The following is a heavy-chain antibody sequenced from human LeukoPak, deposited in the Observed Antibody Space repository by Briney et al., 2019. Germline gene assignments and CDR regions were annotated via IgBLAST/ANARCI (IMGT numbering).Heavy chain of an antibody. CDR2: IYYSGTT. D-gene: IGHD3-22*01. V-gene: IGHV4-59*11. J-gene: IGHJ3*02. Sequence: SETLSLTSTVAGCSSNGHYWSWIRRPPGKGLEWIGYIYYSGTTKYNPSLQSRVAISLDTSENTFSLKVPSVTGADTAMSYRARRLDHDRSGYPENFDMWGRGTVVAVSS. CDR1: GCSSNGHY. CDR3: ARRLDHDRSGYPENFDM.